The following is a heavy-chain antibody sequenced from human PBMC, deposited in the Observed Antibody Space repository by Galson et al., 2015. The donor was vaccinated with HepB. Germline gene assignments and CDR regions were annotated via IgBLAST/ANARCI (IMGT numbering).Heavy chain of an antibody. V-gene: IGHV3-11*06. CDR2: ISSSSSYT. CDR1: GFTFSDYY. D-gene: IGHD2-2*01. J-gene: IGHJ3*02. CDR3: AREVGYCSSTSCYLGAFDI. Sequence: SLRLSCAASGFTFSDYYMSWIRQAPGKGLEWVSYISSSSSYTNYADSVKGRFTISRDNAKSSLYLQMNSLRAEDTAVYYCAREVGYCSSTSCYLGAFDIWGQGTMVTVSS.